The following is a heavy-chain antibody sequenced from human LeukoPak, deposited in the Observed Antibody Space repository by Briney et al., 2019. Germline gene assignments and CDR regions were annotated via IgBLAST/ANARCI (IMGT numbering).Heavy chain of an antibody. CDR2: ISSSSSTI. Sequence: GGSLRLSCAASGFTFSSYSMNWVRQAPGKGLEWVSYISSSSSTIYYADSVKGRSTISRDNAKNSLYLQMNSLRAEDTAVYYCAREGYGDSSDYWGQGTLVTVSS. D-gene: IGHD4-17*01. CDR3: AREGYGDSSDY. J-gene: IGHJ4*02. CDR1: GFTFSSYS. V-gene: IGHV3-48*04.